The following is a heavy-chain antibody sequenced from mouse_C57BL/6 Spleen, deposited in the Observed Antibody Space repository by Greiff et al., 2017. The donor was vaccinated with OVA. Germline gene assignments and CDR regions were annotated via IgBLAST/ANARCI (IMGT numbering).Heavy chain of an antibody. CDR2: IYPRSGNT. CDR3: DYYDYEGGFAY. Sequence: QVQLQQSGAELARPGASVKLSCKASGYTFTSYGISWVKQRTGQGLEWIGEIYPRSGNTYYNEKFKGKATLTADKSSSTAYMELRSLTSGDSAVYFCDYYDYEGGFAYWGQGTLVTVSA. J-gene: IGHJ3*01. D-gene: IGHD2-4*01. CDR1: GYTFTSYG. V-gene: IGHV1-81*01.